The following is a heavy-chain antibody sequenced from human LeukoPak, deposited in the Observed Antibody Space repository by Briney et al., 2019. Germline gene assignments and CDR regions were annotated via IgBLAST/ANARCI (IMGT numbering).Heavy chain of an antibody. V-gene: IGHV3-15*01. J-gene: IGHJ4*02. CDR1: GFTVSSNY. D-gene: IGHD3-22*01. CDR3: TTGMYYYDSSGYPFDY. Sequence: KTGGSLRLSCAASGFTVSSNYMSWVRQAPGKGLEWVGRIKSKTDGGTTDYAAPVKGRFTISRDDSKNTLYLQMNSLKTEDTAVYYCTTGMYYYDSSGYPFDYWGQGTLVTVSS. CDR2: IKSKTDGGTT.